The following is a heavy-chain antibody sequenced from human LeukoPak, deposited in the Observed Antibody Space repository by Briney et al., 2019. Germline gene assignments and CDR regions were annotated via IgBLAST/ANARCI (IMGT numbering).Heavy chain of an antibody. D-gene: IGHD2-15*01. V-gene: IGHV4-59*12. Sequence: SETLSLTCTVSGGSISTYYWSWIRQPPGKGLEWIGYIYYSGSANYNPSLKSRVTISVDTSKNQFSLKLSSVTAADTAVYYCARDQGYCSGGSCYSGWFDPWGQGTLVTVSS. CDR1: GGSISTYY. J-gene: IGHJ5*02. CDR2: IYYSGSA. CDR3: ARDQGYCSGGSCYSGWFDP.